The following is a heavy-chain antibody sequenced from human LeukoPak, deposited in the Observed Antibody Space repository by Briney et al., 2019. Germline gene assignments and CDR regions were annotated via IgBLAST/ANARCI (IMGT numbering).Heavy chain of an antibody. D-gene: IGHD2-21*02. CDR3: AREVVVTAVLYYGMDV. J-gene: IGHJ6*02. CDR2: INHSGST. V-gene: IGHV4-34*01. CDR1: GGSFSGYY. Sequence: PSETLSLTCAVYGGSFSGYYWSWIRQPPGKGLEWIGEINHSGSTNYNPSLKSRVTISVDTSKNQFSLKLSSVTAADTAVYYCAREVVVTAVLYYGMDVWGQGTTVTVSS.